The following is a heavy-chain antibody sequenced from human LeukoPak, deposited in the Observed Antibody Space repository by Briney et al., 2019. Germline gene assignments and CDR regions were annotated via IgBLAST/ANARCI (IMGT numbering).Heavy chain of an antibody. CDR2: VSYDGSNK. CDR1: GFTFSSYD. V-gene: IGHV3-30-3*01. J-gene: IGHJ3*02. CDR3: ARQGTDAFDI. Sequence: GGSLRLSCAASGFTFSSYDMHWVRQAPGKGVEWVAVVSYDGSNKYYADSVKGRFTISRDNSKNTLYLQMNSLRAEDTAVYYCARQGTDAFDIWGQGTMVTVSS.